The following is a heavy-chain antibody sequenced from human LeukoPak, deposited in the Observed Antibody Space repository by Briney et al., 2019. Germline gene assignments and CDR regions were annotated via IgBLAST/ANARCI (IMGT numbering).Heavy chain of an antibody. Sequence: GASVKVSCKASGYTFTNYDINWVRQATGQGLEWMGYMKPNSGNTGYAQKFQGRVTMTRNTSISTAYMELSSLRSEDTAVYYCARGSAPTSNDYWGQGTLVTVSS. CDR2: MKPNSGNT. CDR1: GYTFTNYD. J-gene: IGHJ4*02. V-gene: IGHV1-8*01. CDR3: ARGSAPTSNDY.